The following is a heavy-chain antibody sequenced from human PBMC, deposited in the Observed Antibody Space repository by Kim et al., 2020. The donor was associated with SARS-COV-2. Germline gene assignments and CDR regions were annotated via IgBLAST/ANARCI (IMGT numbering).Heavy chain of an antibody. Sequence: ASVKVSCKASGYAFSNYAVQWVRQAPGQRLEWIGWIRIGTGSTRYSQRLQGRVTITRDTSASTAFMELNSLTSEDTAVYYCTTAKRTDSEFDFWGQGTLVIVSS. V-gene: IGHV1-3*04. D-gene: IGHD2-15*01. CDR1: GYAFSNYA. CDR3: TTAKRTDSEFDF. CDR2: IRIGTGST. J-gene: IGHJ4*02.